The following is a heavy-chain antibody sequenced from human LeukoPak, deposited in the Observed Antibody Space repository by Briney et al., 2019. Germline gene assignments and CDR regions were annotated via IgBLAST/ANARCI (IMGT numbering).Heavy chain of an antibody. CDR3: ARSGDYEDNY. V-gene: IGHV3-48*03. D-gene: IGHD4-17*01. CDR2: ISSSGSTI. J-gene: IGHJ4*02. CDR1: GFTFSSYE. Sequence: GGSLRLSCAASGFTFSSYEMNWVRRAPGKGLEWVSYISSSGSTIYYADSVKGRFTISRDNAKNSLYLQMNSLRAEDTAVYYCARSGDYEDNYWGQGTLVTVSS.